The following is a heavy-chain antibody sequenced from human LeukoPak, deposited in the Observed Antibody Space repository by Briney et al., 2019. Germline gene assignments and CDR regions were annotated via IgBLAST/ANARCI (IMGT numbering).Heavy chain of an antibody. CDR1: GASIRTSEDH. CDR3: AREPTQPLRFGEFHPFDN. Sequence: SETLSLTCTVSGASIRTSEDHWTWIRQHPGKGLEWIGYTSNSDYPDSNPSLRSRVTISLNTSKNQFSLKLRSVTAADTAVYYCAREPTQPLRFGEFHPFDNWGQGTLVTVSS. V-gene: IGHV4-31*03. J-gene: IGHJ4*02. D-gene: IGHD3-10*01. CDR2: TSNSDYP.